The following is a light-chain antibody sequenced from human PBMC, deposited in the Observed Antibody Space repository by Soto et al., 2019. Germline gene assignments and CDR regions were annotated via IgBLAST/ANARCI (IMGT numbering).Light chain of an antibody. CDR3: QQYGSSGT. J-gene: IGKJ1*01. V-gene: IGKV3-15*01. CDR1: QSVGNN. Sequence: DTVMTQSPATLSVSPGERASLSCGASQSVGNNLAWYRQKPGQAPRLLVYGASTRATGVPARFSGSGSGTEFTLTISRLEPEDFAVYYCQQYGSSGTFGQGTKVDIK. CDR2: GAS.